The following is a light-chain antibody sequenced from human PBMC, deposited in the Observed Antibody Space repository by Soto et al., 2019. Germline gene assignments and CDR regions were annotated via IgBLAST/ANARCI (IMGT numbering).Light chain of an antibody. Sequence: EIVLTHSPGTLSLSPGERATLSCRASQSVSSSYLAWYQQKPGQAPRLLVYGSSNRATGVSDRFSGSGSGTDFTLTISSLEPEDFAVYYCLQSDNSPRTFGQGTKVEI. J-gene: IGKJ1*01. CDR1: QSVSSSY. CDR3: LQSDNSPRT. CDR2: GSS. V-gene: IGKV3-20*01.